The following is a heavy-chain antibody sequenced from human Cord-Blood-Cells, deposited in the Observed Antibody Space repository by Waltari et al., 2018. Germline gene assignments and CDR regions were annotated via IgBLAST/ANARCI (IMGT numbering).Heavy chain of an antibody. D-gene: IGHD1-1*01. Sequence: EVQLVESGGGLVQPGGSLRLSCAASGFTFSSYSMNWVRQAPGKGLECVSYISSSSSTIYYADSVKRRFTISRDNAKNSLYLQTNSLRAEDTAVYYCARDETSTTHDAFDIWGQGTMVTVSS. CDR2: ISSSSSTI. J-gene: IGHJ3*02. CDR1: GFTFSSYS. CDR3: ARDETSTTHDAFDI. V-gene: IGHV3-48*01.